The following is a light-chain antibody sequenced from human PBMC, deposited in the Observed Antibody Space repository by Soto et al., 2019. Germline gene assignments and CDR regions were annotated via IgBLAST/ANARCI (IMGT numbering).Light chain of an antibody. CDR2: EVS. J-gene: IGLJ1*01. CDR3: SSYAGSITYV. Sequence: QSALTQPPSVSGSPGQSVTISCTGTSSDVGGYNRVSWYQQPPGTAPKLMIYEVSNRPSGVPDRFSGSKSGNTASLTISGLQAEDEADYYCSSYAGSITYVFGTGTKLTVL. V-gene: IGLV2-18*02. CDR1: SSDVGGYNR.